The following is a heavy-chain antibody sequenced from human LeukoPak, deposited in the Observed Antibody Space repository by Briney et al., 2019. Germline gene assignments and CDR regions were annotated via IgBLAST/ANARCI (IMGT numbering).Heavy chain of an antibody. V-gene: IGHV3-74*03. D-gene: IGHD5-12*01. Sequence: GGSLRLSCAASGFTFSSYWMHWVRQAPGKGLVWVSRINSDGSSITYADSVKGRFTISRDNAKNTLFLQMNSLRVEDTAVYYCAREGRDSGYDFDCWGQGTLVTVSS. J-gene: IGHJ4*02. CDR3: AREGRDSGYDFDC. CDR2: INSDGSSI. CDR1: GFTFSSYW.